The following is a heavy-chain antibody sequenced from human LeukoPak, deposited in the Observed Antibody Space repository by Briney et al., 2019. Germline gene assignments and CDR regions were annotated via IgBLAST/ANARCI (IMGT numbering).Heavy chain of an antibody. Sequence: ASVNVSCKASGYTFTSYGISWVRQAPGQGLEWMGWISAYNGNTNYAQTLQGRVTMTTYTSTSTAYMELRSLRSDDTAVYYCARDRGIRRGYGGYVPSGGMDVWGEGTTVSASS. D-gene: IGHD5-12*01. V-gene: IGHV1-18*01. CDR2: ISAYNGNT. CDR3: ARDRGIRRGYGGYVPSGGMDV. CDR1: GYTFTSYG. J-gene: IGHJ6*01.